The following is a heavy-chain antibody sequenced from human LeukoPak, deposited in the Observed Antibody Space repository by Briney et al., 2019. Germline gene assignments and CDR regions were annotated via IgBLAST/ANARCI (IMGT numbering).Heavy chain of an antibody. J-gene: IGHJ6*03. CDR3: ARGVAGVYFYYYMDV. CDR2: INPNSGDT. V-gene: IGHV1-2*02. Sequence: GASVKVSCKASGYTFTGYYMHWVRQAPGKGLEWMGWINPNSGDTHYAQKFQGRVTMTRGTSISTAYMELSRLRSDDTAVYYCARGVAGVYFYYYMDVWGKGTTVTVSS. CDR1: GYTFTGYY. D-gene: IGHD1-14*01.